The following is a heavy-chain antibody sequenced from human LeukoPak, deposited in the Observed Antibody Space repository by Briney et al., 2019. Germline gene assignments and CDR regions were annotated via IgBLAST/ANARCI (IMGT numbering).Heavy chain of an antibody. CDR3: VRLQPNTGEWAFDI. D-gene: IGHD1-1*01. J-gene: IGHJ3*02. V-gene: IGHV4-59*01. CDR1: GGSISSYY. CDR2: ISNSGST. Sequence: PSETLSLTCTVSGGSISSYYWSWIRQPPGEGLEWIGYISNSGSTNYNPSLKSRVTISVDTSKNQLSLKLSYVTDADTAVYHCVRLQPNTGEWAFDIWGQGTMVSVSS.